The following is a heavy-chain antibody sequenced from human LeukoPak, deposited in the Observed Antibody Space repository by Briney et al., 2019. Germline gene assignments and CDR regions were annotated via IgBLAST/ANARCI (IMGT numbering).Heavy chain of an antibody. Sequence: GGSLRLSCAASGFTFSSYWMSWVRQAPGKGLEWVANIKQDGSEKYYVDSVKGRFTISRDNAKNSLYLQMNSLRAGDTAVYYCARALGYSSSWSSYGMDVWGQGTTVTVSS. CDR2: IKQDGSEK. V-gene: IGHV3-7*01. CDR3: ARALGYSSSWSSYGMDV. J-gene: IGHJ6*02. CDR1: GFTFSSYW. D-gene: IGHD6-13*01.